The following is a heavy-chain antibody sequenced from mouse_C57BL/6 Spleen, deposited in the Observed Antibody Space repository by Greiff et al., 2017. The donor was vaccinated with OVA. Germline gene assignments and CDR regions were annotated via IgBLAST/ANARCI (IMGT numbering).Heavy chain of an antibody. CDR1: GYTFTDYY. CDR2: INPNNGGT. Sequence: EVKLQQSGPELVKPGASVKISCKASGYTFTDYYMNWVKQSHGKSLEWIGDINPNNGGTSYNQKFKGKATLTVDKSSSTAYMELRSLTSEDSAVYYCASGLGRGNYWGQGTTLTVSS. V-gene: IGHV1-26*01. J-gene: IGHJ2*01. CDR3: ASGLGRGNY. D-gene: IGHD4-1*01.